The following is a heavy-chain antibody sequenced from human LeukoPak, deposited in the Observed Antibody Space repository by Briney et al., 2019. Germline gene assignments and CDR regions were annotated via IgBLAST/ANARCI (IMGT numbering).Heavy chain of an antibody. Sequence: SETLSLTCTVSGYSISSGYYWGWIRQPPGKGLEWIGSIYHSGRTFYNPSLKSRVTISVDTSKNQFSLKLSSVTAADTAVYYCARVEMATKRGVYDYRGQGTLVTVSS. CDR3: ARVEMATKRGVYDY. J-gene: IGHJ4*02. V-gene: IGHV4-38-2*02. CDR2: IYHSGRT. D-gene: IGHD5-24*01. CDR1: GYSISSGYY.